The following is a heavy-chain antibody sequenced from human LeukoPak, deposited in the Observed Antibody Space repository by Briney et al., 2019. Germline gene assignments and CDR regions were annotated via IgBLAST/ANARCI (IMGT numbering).Heavy chain of an antibody. D-gene: IGHD2-2*01. V-gene: IGHV4-59*08. CDR2: ISNSGST. Sequence: PSETLSLTCTVSGGSINTYYWSWIRQPPGKGLEWIGYISNSGSTNYKPSLKSRVTISVDTSKNQFSLKLSSVTAADTAVYYCARLGSTFDIWGQGTMVTVSS. J-gene: IGHJ3*02. CDR3: ARLGSTFDI. CDR1: GGSINTYY.